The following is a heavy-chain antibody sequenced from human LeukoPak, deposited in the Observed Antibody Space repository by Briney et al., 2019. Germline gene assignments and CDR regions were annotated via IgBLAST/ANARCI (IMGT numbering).Heavy chain of an antibody. V-gene: IGHV3-30*02. D-gene: IGHD6-13*01. CDR3: AKTTYSSSWYTSS. Sequence: GGSLRLSCAASGFTFSSYGMHWVRQAPGKGLEWVAFIRYDGSNKYYADSVKGRFTISRDNSKNTLYLQMNSLRAEDTAVYCCAKTTYSSSWYTSSWGQGTLVTVSS. J-gene: IGHJ4*02. CDR1: GFTFSSYG. CDR2: IRYDGSNK.